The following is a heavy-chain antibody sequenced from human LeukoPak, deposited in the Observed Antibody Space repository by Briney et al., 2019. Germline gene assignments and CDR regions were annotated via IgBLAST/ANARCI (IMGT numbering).Heavy chain of an antibody. CDR3: ARDLRVWYGTAEI. V-gene: IGHV3-66*01. J-gene: IGHJ3*02. CDR1: GFSVTNNY. CDR2: LYTGGIR. Sequence: GGSLRLSCEASGFSVTNNYMSWFRLAPGKGLEWVSVLYTGGIRYYAGFVRGRFTISRDNAKSSLYLQMNSLTADDTAIYYCARDLRVWYGTAEIWGQGTMVTVSS. D-gene: IGHD3-10*01.